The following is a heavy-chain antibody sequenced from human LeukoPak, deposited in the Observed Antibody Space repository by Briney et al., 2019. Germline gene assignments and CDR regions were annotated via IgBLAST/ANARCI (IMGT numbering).Heavy chain of an antibody. Sequence: GGSLRLSCVASGFTFSSYWMSWVRQAPGKGLEWVANIKQDGSEKWYVDSVKGRFTISRDNAKNSLYLQMNSLRAEDTAVYYCARDRPDCSSFSCYYNWFDPWGQGTLVTVSS. D-gene: IGHD2-2*01. V-gene: IGHV3-7*01. CDR3: ARDRPDCSSFSCYYNWFDP. J-gene: IGHJ5*02. CDR1: GFTFSSYW. CDR2: IKQDGSEK.